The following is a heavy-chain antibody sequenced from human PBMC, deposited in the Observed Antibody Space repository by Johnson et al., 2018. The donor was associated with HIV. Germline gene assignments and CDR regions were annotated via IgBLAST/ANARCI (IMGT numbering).Heavy chain of an antibody. J-gene: IGHJ3*02. CDR3: AKDQLVGATYAAFDI. D-gene: IGHD1-26*01. V-gene: IGHV3-30*04. CDR2: ISDDGTNK. CDR1: GFIFSSYA. Sequence: QVQLVESGGGVVQPGRSLRLSCAASGFIFSSYAVHWVRQAPGKGLEWVAVISDDGTNKYYSDSVKGRFTISRDNSKNTLYLQMNSLRPEDTAVYYCAKDQLVGATYAAFDIWGQGTMVTVSS.